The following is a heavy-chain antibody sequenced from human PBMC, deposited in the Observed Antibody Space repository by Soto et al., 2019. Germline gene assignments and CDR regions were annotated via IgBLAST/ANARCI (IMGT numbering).Heavy chain of an antibody. D-gene: IGHD2-21*01. V-gene: IGHV4-61*01. CDR1: GGSVSSESHY. Sequence: SETLSLTCTVSGGSVSSESHYWSWIRQTPGKGLEWIGYIYYTGSTNYNPSLKGRVTMSVDTSRDQVSLRLRSVTRADTAVYYCAKDPYIPTLTIPRFYYYVMDVWGQGTTVTVSS. J-gene: IGHJ6*02. CDR2: IYYTGST. CDR3: AKDPYIPTLTIPRFYYYVMDV.